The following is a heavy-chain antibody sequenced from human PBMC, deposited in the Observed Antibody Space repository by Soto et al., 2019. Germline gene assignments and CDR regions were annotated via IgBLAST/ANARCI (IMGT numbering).Heavy chain of an antibody. CDR2: IDTDGGGT. CDR3: ATVFDV. V-gene: IGHV3-74*01. D-gene: IGHD4-17*01. J-gene: IGHJ4*02. Sequence: EVQLVESGGGLVQPGGSLRVSCAASGFTFRSHRIHWVRQAPGKGLEWVSRIDTDGGGTSYADSVKGLFTISTGNAENTVYLQMNGLRVEDTAVYYCATVFDVWGQGTLVTVSS. CDR1: GFTFRSHR.